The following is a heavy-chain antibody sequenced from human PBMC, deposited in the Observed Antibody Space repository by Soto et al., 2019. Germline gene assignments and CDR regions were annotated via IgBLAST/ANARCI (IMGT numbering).Heavy chain of an antibody. J-gene: IGHJ6*02. CDR2: MLYSGLT. CDR1: GGSVTSDEDY. Sequence: TSETLSLTCAVSGGSVTSDEDYWAWIRQPPGKGLEWIGSMLYSGLTYYNPSLKSRVTLSVDTSKNQFSVRLNSVTASDTAVYYCAPLSVSLSGPYGIHVWGQGTTVTVSS. V-gene: IGHV4-39*01. D-gene: IGHD2-15*01. CDR3: APLSVSLSGPYGIHV.